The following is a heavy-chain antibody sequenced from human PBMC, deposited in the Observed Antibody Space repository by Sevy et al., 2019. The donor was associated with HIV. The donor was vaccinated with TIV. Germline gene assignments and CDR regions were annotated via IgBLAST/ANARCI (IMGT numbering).Heavy chain of an antibody. CDR1: GFTFSDYY. CDR3: ARVRYTYGNFFFDY. Sequence: GGSLRLSCTASGFTFSDYYMSWIRQAPGKGLEWISYISSRDYFIYYADSVKGGFTISRDNAKNSMFLHMSSLRAEDTALYYCARVRYTYGNFFFDYWGQGTLVTVSS. V-gene: IGHV3-11*01. J-gene: IGHJ4*02. D-gene: IGHD5-18*01. CDR2: ISSRDYFI.